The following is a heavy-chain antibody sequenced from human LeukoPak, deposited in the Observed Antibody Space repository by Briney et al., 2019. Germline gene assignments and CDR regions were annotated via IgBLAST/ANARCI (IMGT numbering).Heavy chain of an antibody. D-gene: IGHD6-13*01. V-gene: IGHV4-59*08. J-gene: IGHJ5*02. CDR2: IYYSGST. CDR1: GGSISSYY. CDR3: ARPPGIAAAWFDP. Sequence: SETLSLTCTVSGGSISSYYWSWIRQPPGKGLEWIGYIYYSGSTNYNSSFKSRVTMSVDTSKNQFSLKLSSVTAADTAMYYCARPPGIAAAWFDPWGQGTQVTVSS.